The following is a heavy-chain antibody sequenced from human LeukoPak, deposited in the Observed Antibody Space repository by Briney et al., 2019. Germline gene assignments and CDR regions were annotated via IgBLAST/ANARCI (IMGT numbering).Heavy chain of an antibody. CDR1: GGTFSSYA. V-gene: IGHV1-69*05. Sequence: SVKVSCKASGGTFSSYAISWVRQAPGQGLEWMGGITPIFGTANYAQKFQGRVTITTDESTSTAYMELSSLRSEDTAVYYCARRDGGAFDIWGQGTMVTVSS. CDR3: ARRDGGAFDI. D-gene: IGHD5-24*01. J-gene: IGHJ3*02. CDR2: ITPIFGTA.